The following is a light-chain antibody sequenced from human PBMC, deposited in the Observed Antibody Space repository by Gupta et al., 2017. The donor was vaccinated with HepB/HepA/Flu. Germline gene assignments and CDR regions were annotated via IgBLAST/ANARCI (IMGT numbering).Light chain of an antibody. CDR3: SSRDTSGNRSV. V-gene: IGLV3-19*01. J-gene: IGLJ1*01. CDR1: SLRSYS. Sequence: SSELTQDPAVSVALGQTVRITCQGDSLRSYSASWYQQRPGQAPILVSFGENSRPSGIPDRFSCSTSGNTASLTITGAQAEDETDYYCSSRDTSGNRSVFGGGTKVSVL. CDR2: GEN.